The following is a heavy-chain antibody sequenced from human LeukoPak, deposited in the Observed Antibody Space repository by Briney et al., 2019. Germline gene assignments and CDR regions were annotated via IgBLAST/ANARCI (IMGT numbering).Heavy chain of an antibody. J-gene: IGHJ3*02. Sequence: ASVKVSCKASGYTFTSYGISWVRQAPGQGLEWMGWISAYNGNTNYAQKLQGRVTMTTDTSTSTAYMELRSLRSDDTAVYYCARDGISLDYYDSSGPMGDAFDIWGQGTMVTVSS. CDR1: GYTFTSYG. CDR3: ARDGISLDYYDSSGPMGDAFDI. D-gene: IGHD3-22*01. V-gene: IGHV1-18*01. CDR2: ISAYNGNT.